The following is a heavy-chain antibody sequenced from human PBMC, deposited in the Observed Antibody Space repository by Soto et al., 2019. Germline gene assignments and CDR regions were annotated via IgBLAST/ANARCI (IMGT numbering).Heavy chain of an antibody. D-gene: IGHD2-15*01. Sequence: GGSLRLSCAASGFTFSSYWMSWVRQAPGKGLEWVANIKQDGSEKYYVDSVKGRFTISRDNAKNSLYLQMNSLRAEDTAVYYCARDGALYCSGGSCYSDYWGQGTLVTVSS. V-gene: IGHV3-7*01. CDR1: GFTFSSYW. CDR2: IKQDGSEK. CDR3: ARDGALYCSGGSCYSDY. J-gene: IGHJ4*02.